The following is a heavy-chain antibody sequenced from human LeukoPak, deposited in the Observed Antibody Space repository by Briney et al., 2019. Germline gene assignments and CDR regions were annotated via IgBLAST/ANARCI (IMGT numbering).Heavy chain of an antibody. CDR3: ARRGRRGYSGYPGPFDY. Sequence: SETLSLTCTVSGGSISSYYWSWIRQPAGKGLEWIGSIYYSGSTYYNPSLKSRVTISVDTPKNQFSLKLSSVTAADTAVYYCARRGRRGYSGYPGPFDYWGQGTLVTVSS. CDR1: GGSISSYY. J-gene: IGHJ4*02. D-gene: IGHD5-12*01. CDR2: IYYSGST. V-gene: IGHV4-59*04.